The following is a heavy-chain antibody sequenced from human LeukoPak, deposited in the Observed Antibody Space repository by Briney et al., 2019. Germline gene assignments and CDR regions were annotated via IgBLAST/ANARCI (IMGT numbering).Heavy chain of an antibody. CDR1: GFTFNNAW. CDR3: TTAGEQWLFY. J-gene: IGHJ4*02. Sequence: GGSLRLSCAASGFTFNNAWMSWVREAPGKGLEWVGRIKSKTDGGTTDYAAPVKGRFTISRDDSKNMVYLQMNSLKTEDTAVYYCTTAGEQWLFYWGQGTLVTVSS. D-gene: IGHD6-19*01. V-gene: IGHV3-15*01. CDR2: IKSKTDGGTT.